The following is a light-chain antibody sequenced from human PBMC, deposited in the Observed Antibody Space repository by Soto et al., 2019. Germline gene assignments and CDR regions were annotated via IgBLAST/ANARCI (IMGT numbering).Light chain of an antibody. Sequence: QSALTQPPSASGSPGQSVTISCTGTSSDVGGYNYVSWYQQHPGKAPKLIIYAVNKWPSGVPDRFSGSKSGNTASLTVSGLQAEDEADYYCSSYAATSYMVFGYGTKVTV. V-gene: IGLV2-8*01. CDR2: AVN. CDR3: SSYAATSYMV. J-gene: IGLJ1*01. CDR1: SSDVGGYNY.